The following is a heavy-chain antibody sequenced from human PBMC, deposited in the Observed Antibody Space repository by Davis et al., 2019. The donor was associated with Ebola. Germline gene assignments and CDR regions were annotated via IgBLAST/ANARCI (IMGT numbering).Heavy chain of an antibody. D-gene: IGHD2-21*01. V-gene: IGHV3-11*01. CDR2: ISRSGSTI. CDR1: GFTFSNYD. CDR3: ARDRGGATPY. J-gene: IGHJ4*02. Sequence: GESLKISCAASGFTFSNYDMSWVRQAPGKGLEWVSYISRSGSTIYYADSVKGRFTISRDNAKNSLYLQMNSLRAEDTAVYYCARDRGGATPYWGQGTLVTVSS.